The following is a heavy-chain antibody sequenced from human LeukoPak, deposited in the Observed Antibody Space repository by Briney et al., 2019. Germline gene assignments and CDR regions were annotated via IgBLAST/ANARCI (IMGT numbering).Heavy chain of an antibody. Sequence: EASVKVSCKASGYTFTGYYMHWVRQAPGQGLEWMGWINPNSGGTNYAQKFQGRATMTRDTSISTAYMELSSLTSDDTAVYFCATWGLHFDIWGQGTMVTVAS. D-gene: IGHD3-16*01. J-gene: IGHJ3*02. V-gene: IGHV1-2*02. CDR3: ATWGLHFDI. CDR1: GYTFTGYY. CDR2: INPNSGGT.